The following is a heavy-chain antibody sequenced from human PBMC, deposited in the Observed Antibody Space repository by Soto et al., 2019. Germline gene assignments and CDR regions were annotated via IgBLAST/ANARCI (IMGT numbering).Heavy chain of an antibody. CDR1: GFTFSNYW. CDR3: ARNRDYAFDY. Sequence: GGSLRLACAASGFTFSNYWMSWVRQAPGKGLEWVAIIKQDGSDKYYVDSVKGRFTISRDNAKNSLYLQMNSLRTEDTAVYYCARNRDYAFDYWGRGTLVTVSS. CDR2: IKQDGSDK. D-gene: IGHD4-17*01. V-gene: IGHV3-7*01. J-gene: IGHJ4*02.